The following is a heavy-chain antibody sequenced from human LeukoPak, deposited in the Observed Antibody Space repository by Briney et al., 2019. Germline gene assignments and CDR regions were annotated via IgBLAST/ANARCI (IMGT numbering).Heavy chain of an antibody. V-gene: IGHV4-59*08. Sequence: SETLSLTCTVSGGSISRYYWSWIRQPPGKGLEWIGYIYYSGSTNYNPSLKSRVTISVDTSKNQFSLKLRSVTAADTAVYYCARVTSRLGWFDPWGQGTLVTVSS. CDR1: GGSISRYY. CDR2: IYYSGST. D-gene: IGHD1-14*01. CDR3: ARVTSRLGWFDP. J-gene: IGHJ5*02.